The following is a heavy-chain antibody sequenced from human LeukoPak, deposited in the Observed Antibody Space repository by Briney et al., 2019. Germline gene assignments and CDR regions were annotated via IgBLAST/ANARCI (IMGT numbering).Heavy chain of an antibody. CDR2: ISYDRSNK. Sequence: GGSLRLSCAASGFTFSSYGMNWVRQAPGKGPEWVAVISYDRSNKYYADSVKGLFTISRDNSKNPLYLQMNSLRADTTVLYCGAKTTNMVVTAGFDYWGQGTLVTVSS. D-gene: IGHD2-21*02. V-gene: IGHV3-30*18. CDR3: AKTTNMVVTAGFDY. CDR1: GFTFSSYG. J-gene: IGHJ4*02.